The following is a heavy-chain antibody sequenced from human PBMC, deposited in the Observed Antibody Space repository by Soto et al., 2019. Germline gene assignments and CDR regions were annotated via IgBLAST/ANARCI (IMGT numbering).Heavy chain of an antibody. CDR2: ISGSGGST. CDR1: GFTFSSYA. CDR3: AKGSGPYNWNYTRPWFDP. V-gene: IGHV3-23*01. J-gene: IGHJ5*02. D-gene: IGHD1-7*01. Sequence: GGSLRLSCAASGFTFSSYAMSWVRQAPGKGLEWVSAISGSGGSTYYADTVKGRFTISRDNSKNKLYLQMNSLRAEVTAVYYCAKGSGPYNWNYTRPWFDPWGQGTLVTVSS.